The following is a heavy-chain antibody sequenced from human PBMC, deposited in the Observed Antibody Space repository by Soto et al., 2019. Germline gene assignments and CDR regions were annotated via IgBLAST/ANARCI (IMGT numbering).Heavy chain of an antibody. CDR1: GFTFSTYD. CDR3: AKGGGCDD. Sequence: EVHLLESGGGLVQPGGSLRLSCAASGFTFSTYDMSWVRQAPGKGLEWVSTLGGSGDTTNYADSVKGRFTISRDISKNTLFLQMNSLRADDTAVYDCAKGGGCDDWGQGTLVTVSS. CDR2: LGGSGDTT. J-gene: IGHJ4*02. V-gene: IGHV3-23*01.